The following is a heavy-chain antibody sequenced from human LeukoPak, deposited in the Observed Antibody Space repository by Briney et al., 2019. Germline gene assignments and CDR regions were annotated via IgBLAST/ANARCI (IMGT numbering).Heavy chain of an antibody. CDR1: GVSISSTDYY. CDR2: IYHSGST. Sequence: PSETLSLTCAVSGVSISSTDYYWSWIRQPPGKGLEWIGYIYHSGSTYYNPSLKSRVTISVDRSKNQFSLKLSSVTAADTAVYYCARDGSSGWYYYFDYWGQGTLVTVSS. D-gene: IGHD6-19*01. J-gene: IGHJ4*02. V-gene: IGHV4-30-2*01. CDR3: ARDGSSGWYYYFDY.